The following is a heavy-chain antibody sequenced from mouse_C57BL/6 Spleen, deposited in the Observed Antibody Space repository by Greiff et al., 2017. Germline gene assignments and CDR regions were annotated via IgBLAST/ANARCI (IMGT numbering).Heavy chain of an antibody. CDR3: ARTGGNGAMDY. V-gene: IGHV1-26*01. J-gene: IGHJ4*01. CDR2: INPNNGGT. CDR1: GYTFTDYY. Sequence: EVQLQQSGPELVKPGASVKISCKASGYTFTDYYMNWVKQSHGKSLEWIGDINPNNGGTSYNQKFKGKATSTVDKSSSTAYMELRSLTSEDSAVYYCARTGGNGAMDYWGQGTSVTVSS. D-gene: IGHD2-1*01.